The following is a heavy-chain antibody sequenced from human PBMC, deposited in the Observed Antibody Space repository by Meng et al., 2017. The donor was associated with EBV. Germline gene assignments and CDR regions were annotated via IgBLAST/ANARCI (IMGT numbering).Heavy chain of an antibody. J-gene: IGHJ4*02. CDR2: IYWDDDK. D-gene: IGHD1-26*01. V-gene: IGHV2-5*02. Sequence: ITWKGSGPTQVTPTQTLPLTCTFSGFSLSTSGVGVGWICQPPGKALEWLALIYWDDDKRYSPSLKSRLTITKDTSKNQVVLTMTNMDPVDTATYYCAHSRVGATEFDYWGQGTLVTVSS. CDR3: AHSRVGATEFDY. CDR1: GFSLSTSGVG.